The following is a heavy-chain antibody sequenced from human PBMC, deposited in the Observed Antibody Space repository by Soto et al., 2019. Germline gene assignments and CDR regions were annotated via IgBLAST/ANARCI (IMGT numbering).Heavy chain of an antibody. J-gene: IGHJ5*02. CDR2: IYYGGST. Sequence: SETLSLTCTVSGSSISSGGYYWSWIRQHPGKGLEWIGYIYYGGSTYYNPSLKSRVTISVDTSKNQFSLKLSSVTAADTAVYYCARSDGYDSSGYYHWGQGTLVTVSS. CDR3: ARSDGYDSSGYYH. CDR1: GSSISSGGYY. V-gene: IGHV4-31*03. D-gene: IGHD3-22*01.